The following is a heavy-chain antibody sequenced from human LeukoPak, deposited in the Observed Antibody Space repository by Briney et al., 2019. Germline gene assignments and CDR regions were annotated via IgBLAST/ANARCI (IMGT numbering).Heavy chain of an antibody. V-gene: IGHV3-30-3*01. CDR2: ISYDGSNK. Sequence: GRSLRLSCAASGFTFSSYAMHWVRQAPGKGLDWVAVISYDGSNKYYADSVKGRFTISRDNSENTLYLQMNSLRAEDTAVYYCARGDYSSSSQDHWGQGTLVTVSS. CDR1: GFTFSSYA. D-gene: IGHD6-6*01. J-gene: IGHJ4*02. CDR3: ARGDYSSSSQDH.